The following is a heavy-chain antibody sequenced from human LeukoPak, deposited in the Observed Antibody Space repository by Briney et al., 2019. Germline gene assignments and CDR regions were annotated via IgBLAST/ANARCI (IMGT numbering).Heavy chain of an antibody. D-gene: IGHD3-9*01. V-gene: IGHV1-2*02. CDR2: INPNSGGT. J-gene: IGHJ6*02. Sequence: ASVKVSCKATGYTFTGYYMHWVRQAPGQGLEWMGWINPNSGGTNYAQKFQGRVTMTRDTSISTAYMELSRLRSDDTAVYYCAREGIESRKNGYYDILTGSASSGMDVWGQGTTVTVSS. CDR1: GYTFTGYY. CDR3: AREGIESRKNGYYDILTGSASSGMDV.